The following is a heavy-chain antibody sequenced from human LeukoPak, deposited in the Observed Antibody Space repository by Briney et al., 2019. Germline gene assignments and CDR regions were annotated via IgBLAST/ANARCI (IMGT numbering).Heavy chain of an antibody. CDR2: ISGSGGST. V-gene: IGHV3-23*01. D-gene: IGHD1-26*01. CDR3: AKGEGGSYSGPDY. CDR1: GFTFSSYA. J-gene: IGHJ4*02. Sequence: PGGSLRLSCAASGFTFSSYAMSWVRQAPGKGLEWVSAISGSGGSTYYADSVKGRFTISRDNSKNTLYLQMNGLRAEDTAVYYCAKGEGGSYSGPDYWGQGTLVTVSS.